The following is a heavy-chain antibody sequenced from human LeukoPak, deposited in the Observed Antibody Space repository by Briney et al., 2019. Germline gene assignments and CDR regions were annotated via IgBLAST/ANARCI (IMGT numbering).Heavy chain of an antibody. V-gene: IGHV3-21*01. D-gene: IGHD3-22*01. CDR1: GFTFSSYS. Sequence: KSGGSLRLSCAASGFTFSSYSMIWVRQAPGKGLEWVSTISGGSSSMYYADSLKGRFTISRDNPTNSLFLQMNSLRAEDTAVYYCARDQGENYDSSGYYPYWGQGTLVTVSS. J-gene: IGHJ4*02. CDR2: ISGGSSSM. CDR3: ARDQGENYDSSGYYPY.